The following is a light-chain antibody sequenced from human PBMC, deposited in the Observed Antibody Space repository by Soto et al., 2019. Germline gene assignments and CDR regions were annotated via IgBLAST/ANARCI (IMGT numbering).Light chain of an antibody. CDR3: QQYNDWPLA. Sequence: EIVMTQSPATLSVSPGERATLSCRASQSVNSNLAWYQQKPGQAPGLLIYGASTRATGIPARFSGSASGTEFTLTISRLQSEDFAVYYCQQYNDWPLAFGGGTKVGIK. V-gene: IGKV3-15*01. CDR1: QSVNSN. J-gene: IGKJ4*01. CDR2: GAS.